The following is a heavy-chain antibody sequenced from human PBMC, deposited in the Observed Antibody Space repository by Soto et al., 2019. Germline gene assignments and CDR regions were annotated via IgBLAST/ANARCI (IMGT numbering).Heavy chain of an antibody. D-gene: IGHD3-3*01. J-gene: IGHJ6*02. V-gene: IGHV4-39*01. CDR3: ARPRITIFGGYGMDV. Sequence: QLQLQESGPGLVKPSETLSLTCTVSGGSISSSSYYWGWIRQPPGKGLEWIGSIYYSGSTYYNPSLKSRVTISVDTSKNQFSLKLSSVTAADTAVYYCARPRITIFGGYGMDVWGQGTTVTVSS. CDR1: GGSISSSSYY. CDR2: IYYSGST.